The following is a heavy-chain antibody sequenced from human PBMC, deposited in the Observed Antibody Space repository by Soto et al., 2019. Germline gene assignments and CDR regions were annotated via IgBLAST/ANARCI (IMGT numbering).Heavy chain of an antibody. Sequence: GGSLRLSCAASGFTFSSYWMSWVRQAPGKGLEWVANIKQDGSEKYYVDSVKGRFTISRDNAKNSLYLQMNSLRVEDTAVYYCARVNGGQTVDYWGQGTLVTVSS. V-gene: IGHV3-7*01. CDR1: GFTFSSYW. J-gene: IGHJ4*02. CDR2: IKQDGSEK. CDR3: ARVNGGQTVDY.